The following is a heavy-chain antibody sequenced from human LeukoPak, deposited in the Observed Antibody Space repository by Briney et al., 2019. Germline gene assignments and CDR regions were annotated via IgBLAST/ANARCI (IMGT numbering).Heavy chain of an antibody. Sequence: GGSLRLSCAASGFTFSSYAMSWVRQAPGKGLEWVSGISGSRGTTYYADSVKGRLTISRDNSKNTLYLQMNSLRAEDTAMYYCARGLDAFDIWGQGTMVTVSS. CDR3: ARGLDAFDI. J-gene: IGHJ3*02. CDR1: GFTFSSYA. V-gene: IGHV3-23*01. CDR2: ISGSRGTT.